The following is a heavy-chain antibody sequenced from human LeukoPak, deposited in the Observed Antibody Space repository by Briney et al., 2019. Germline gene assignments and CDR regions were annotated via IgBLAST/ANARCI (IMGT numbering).Heavy chain of an antibody. J-gene: IGHJ5*02. CDR3: ARDYPWFDP. CDR2: IHYSGTT. CDR1: GGSISNYY. V-gene: IGHV4-59*01. Sequence: SETLSLTCTVSGGSISNYYWSWIRQPPGKGLEWIGYIHYSGTTNYNPSLKSRVTISVDTSKNQFSLKVNSVTAADTAVYYYARDYPWFDPWGQGTLVAVSS.